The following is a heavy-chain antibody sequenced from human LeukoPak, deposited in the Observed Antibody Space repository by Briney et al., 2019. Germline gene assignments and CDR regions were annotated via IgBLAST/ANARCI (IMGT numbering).Heavy chain of an antibody. CDR3: AKDILTGWNDY. J-gene: IGHJ4*02. CDR2: ISGSGGST. V-gene: IGHV3-23*01. Sequence: ETLSLTCAVYGGSFSGYYWSWVRQAPGKGLEWVSAISGSGGSTYYADSVKGRFTISRDNSKNTLYLQMNSLRAEDTAVYYCAKDILTGWNDYWGQGTLVTVSS. CDR1: GGSFSGYY. D-gene: IGHD3-9*01.